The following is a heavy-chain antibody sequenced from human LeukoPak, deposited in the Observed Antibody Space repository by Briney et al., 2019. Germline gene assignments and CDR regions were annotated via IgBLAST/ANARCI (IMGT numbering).Heavy chain of an antibody. V-gene: IGHV1-2*06. J-gene: IGHJ5*02. CDR2: INPNSGGT. Sequence: ASVKVSCKASGYTFTGYYMHWVRQAPGQGLEWMGRINPNSGGTNYAQKFQGRVTMTRDTSISTAYMELSRLRSDDTAVYYCARGSPTYYYDSSGYYYDWFEPWGQGTLVTVSS. CDR3: ARGSPTYYYDSSGYYYDWFEP. D-gene: IGHD3-22*01. CDR1: GYTFTGYY.